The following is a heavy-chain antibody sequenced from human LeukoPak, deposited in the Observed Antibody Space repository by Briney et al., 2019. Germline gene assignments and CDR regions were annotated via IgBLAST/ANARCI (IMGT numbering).Heavy chain of an antibody. V-gene: IGHV3-23*01. CDR3: AEGPDSSGYGYYYGMVV. Sequence: GGSLRLSCAASGFTFNSYAMSWVRQAPGKGLEWVSAISGSGASTYYADAVKGRFTISRDNSKNTLYLQMNSLRAEDTAVYYCAEGPDSSGYGYYYGMVVWGQGTTVTVSS. J-gene: IGHJ6*02. D-gene: IGHD3-22*01. CDR1: GFTFNSYA. CDR2: ISGSGAST.